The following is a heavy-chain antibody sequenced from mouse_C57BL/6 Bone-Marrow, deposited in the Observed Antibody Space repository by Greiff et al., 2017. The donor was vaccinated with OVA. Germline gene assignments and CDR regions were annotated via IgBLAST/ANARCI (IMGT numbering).Heavy chain of an antibody. CDR2: IDPENGDT. D-gene: IGHD2-1*01. J-gene: IGHJ2*01. CDR3: TTRDYGNYPDY. V-gene: IGHV14-4*01. Sequence: VQLQQSGAELVRPGASVKVSCTASGFNIKDDYMHWVKQRPEQGLEWIGWIDPENGDTEYASKFQGKATITADTSSNTAYLQLSSLTSEDTAVYYCTTRDYGNYPDYWGQGTTLTVSS. CDR1: GFNIKDDY.